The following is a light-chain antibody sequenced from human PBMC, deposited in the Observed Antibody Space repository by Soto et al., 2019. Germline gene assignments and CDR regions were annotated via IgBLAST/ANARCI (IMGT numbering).Light chain of an antibody. CDR1: SSDVGGYNY. CDR3: SSYTTSSPHVA. J-gene: IGLJ2*01. V-gene: IGLV2-14*01. CDR2: DVS. Sequence: QSALTQPASVSGSPGQSITISCTGTSSDVGGYNYVSWYQQHPGKAPKLMIYDVSNRPSGVSNRFSGSKSGNTASLTISGLQAEDEADYYCSSYTTSSPHVAFGRGTKVTVL.